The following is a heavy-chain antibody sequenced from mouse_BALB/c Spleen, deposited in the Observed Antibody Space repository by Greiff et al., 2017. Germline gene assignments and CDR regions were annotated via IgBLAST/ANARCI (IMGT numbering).Heavy chain of an antibody. CDR1: GYSITSGYY. D-gene: IGHD2-2*01. J-gene: IGHJ3*01. V-gene: IGHV3-6*02. CDR3: ARDGGYDDWFAY. Sequence: VQLKESGPGLVKPSQSLSLTCSVTGYSITSGYYWNWIRQFPGNKLEWMGYISYDGSNNYNPSLKNRISITRDTSKNQFFLKLNSVTTEDTATYYCARDGGYDDWFAYWGQGTLVTVSA. CDR2: ISYDGSN.